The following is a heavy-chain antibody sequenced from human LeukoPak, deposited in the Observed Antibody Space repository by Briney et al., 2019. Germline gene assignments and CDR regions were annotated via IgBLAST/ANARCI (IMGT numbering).Heavy chain of an antibody. V-gene: IGHV4-59*01. D-gene: IGHD3-10*01. CDR1: GGSISSYY. CDR2: IYYSGST. CDR3: ARGDGLLWFGEPLEYYGMDV. J-gene: IGHJ6*02. Sequence: SETLSLTCTVSGGSISSYYWSWIRQPPGKGLEWMGYIYYSGSTNYNPSLKSRVTISVDTSKNQFSLKLSSVTAADTAVYYCARGDGLLWFGEPLEYYGMDVWGQGTTVTVSS.